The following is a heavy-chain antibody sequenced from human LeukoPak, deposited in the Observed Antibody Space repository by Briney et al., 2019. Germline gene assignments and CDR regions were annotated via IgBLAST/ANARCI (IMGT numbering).Heavy chain of an antibody. V-gene: IGHV3-21*01. CDR2: ISSSSSYI. Sequence: GGSLRLSCAASGFTLSSYSMNWVRQAPGKGLEWVSSISSSSSYIYYADSVKGRFTISRDNAKNSLYLQMNSLRAEDTAVYYCARDPGLLRYNWFDPWGQGTLVTVSS. CDR3: ARDPGLLRYNWFDP. CDR1: GFTLSSYS. J-gene: IGHJ5*02. D-gene: IGHD3-3*01.